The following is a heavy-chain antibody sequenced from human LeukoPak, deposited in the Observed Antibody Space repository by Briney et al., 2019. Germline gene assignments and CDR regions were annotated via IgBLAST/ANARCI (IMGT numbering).Heavy chain of an antibody. CDR1: GFTFSSYG. D-gene: IGHD2/OR15-2a*01. V-gene: IGHV3-30*03. CDR3: ASTTISPVGGMDV. CDR2: ISHDGSNK. Sequence: PGGSLRLSCAASGFTFSSYGMHWVRQAPGKGLEWVAVISHDGSNKYYADSVKGRFTTSRDSAKNSLYLQVNSLRAEDTAVYYCASTTISPVGGMDVWGQGTTVTVSS. J-gene: IGHJ6*02.